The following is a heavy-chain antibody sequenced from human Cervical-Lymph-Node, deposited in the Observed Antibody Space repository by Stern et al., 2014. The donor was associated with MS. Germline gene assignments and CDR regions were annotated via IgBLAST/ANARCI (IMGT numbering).Heavy chain of an antibody. J-gene: IGHJ4*02. V-gene: IGHV3-11*01. CDR3: ARDPVVGALEGTPDDY. CDR1: GVTFSDPY. CDR2: ISDSATKI. D-gene: IGHD4/OR15-4a*01. Sequence: VQLVESGGGLVKPGGSLRLSCAASGVTFSDPYMGWIRPAPGKGLEWVAYISDSATKIYDADSVKGRFTISRDTAKSSLYLQMNSLRADDTAVYFCARDPVVGALEGTPDDYWGQGTQVSVSS.